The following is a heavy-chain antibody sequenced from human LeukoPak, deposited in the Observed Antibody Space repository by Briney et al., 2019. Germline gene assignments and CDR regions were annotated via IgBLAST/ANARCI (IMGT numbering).Heavy chain of an antibody. CDR3: GRGSVNLEY. CDR1: RFTLCSYS. Sequence: GGSLTLSCAASRFTLCSYSMNWDRQAPGEVREWVSSINSSSRYIYYADSVKGRFTISRDNAKNALDLQMNSLRAEDSAVYYCGRGSVNLEYWGQGRLVSVCS. CDR2: INSSSRYI. J-gene: IGHJ4*02. V-gene: IGHV3-21*01. D-gene: IGHD1-1*01.